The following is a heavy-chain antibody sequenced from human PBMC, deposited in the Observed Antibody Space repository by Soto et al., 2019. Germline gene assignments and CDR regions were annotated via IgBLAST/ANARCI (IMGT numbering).Heavy chain of an antibody. Sequence: QVQLVQSGAEVKKPGSSVKVSCKASRGTFSSYAISWVRQAPGQGLEWMGGIIPIFGTANYAQKFQGRVTITADESTSTAYMELSSLRSEDTAVYYCARDGTKAVAGDYYYGMDVWGQGTTVTVSS. J-gene: IGHJ6*02. CDR1: RGTFSSYA. CDR2: IIPIFGTA. V-gene: IGHV1-69*12. D-gene: IGHD6-19*01. CDR3: ARDGTKAVAGDYYYGMDV.